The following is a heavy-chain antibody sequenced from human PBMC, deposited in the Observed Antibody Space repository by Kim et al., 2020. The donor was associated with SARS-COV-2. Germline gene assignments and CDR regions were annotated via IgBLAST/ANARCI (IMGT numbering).Heavy chain of an antibody. J-gene: IGHJ3*02. CDR1: GFTFSGSA. V-gene: IGHV3-73*01. CDR3: PRAPGEALAFWAAFD. D-gene: IGHD3-3*02. CDR2: IRSKTNSYAT. Sequence: GGSLRLSCAASGFTFSGSAIHWVRQASGKGLEWVARIRSKTNSYATAYAAPVKGRFTISRDDSKNTAYLQMNNLKTEDTAVYYCPRAPGEALAFWAAFD.